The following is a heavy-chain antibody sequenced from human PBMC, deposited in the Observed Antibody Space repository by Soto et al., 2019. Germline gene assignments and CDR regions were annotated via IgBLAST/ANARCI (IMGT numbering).Heavy chain of an antibody. D-gene: IGHD1-1*01. V-gene: IGHV3-30*18. CDR1: GFTFSSYG. CDR2: ISYDGSNK. J-gene: IGHJ4*02. CDR3: AKSAQRRVYRGYFDY. Sequence: QVQLVESGGGVVQPGRSLRLSCAASGFTFSSYGMHWVRQAPGKGLEWVAVISYDGSNKYYADSVKGRFTISRDNSKNTLYLQRNSLTAEDTAVYYCAKSAQRRVYRGYFDYWGQGTQVTVSS.